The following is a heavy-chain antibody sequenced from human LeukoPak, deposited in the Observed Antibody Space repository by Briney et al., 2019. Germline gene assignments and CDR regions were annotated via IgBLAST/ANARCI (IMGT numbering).Heavy chain of an antibody. Sequence: SETLSLTCTVSGGSISSYYWSWIRQPPGKGLEWIGYIYYSGSTNYNPSLKSRVTISVDTSKNQFSLKLSSLTAADTAVYYCGREARWWEQPAAFDIWRQGTMLTVSS. D-gene: IGHD1-26*01. J-gene: IGHJ3*02. CDR3: GREARWWEQPAAFDI. CDR2: IYYSGST. V-gene: IGHV4-59*01. CDR1: GGSISSYY.